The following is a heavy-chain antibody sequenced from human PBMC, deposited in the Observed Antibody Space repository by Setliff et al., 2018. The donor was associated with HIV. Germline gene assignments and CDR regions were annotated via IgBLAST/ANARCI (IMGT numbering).Heavy chain of an antibody. CDR1: GFTFGDYA. J-gene: IGHJ4*02. CDR2: ISGSSAYI. CDR3: ARDLSPGITAPLDY. Sequence: GGSLRLSCAASGFTFGDYALSWVRQAPGKGLEWISSISGSSAYIYYADSVKGRFTISRGNAKNSLYLQMNSLRAEDTAVYYCARDLSPGITAPLDYWGQGTLVTVSS. D-gene: IGHD6-13*01. V-gene: IGHV3-21*01.